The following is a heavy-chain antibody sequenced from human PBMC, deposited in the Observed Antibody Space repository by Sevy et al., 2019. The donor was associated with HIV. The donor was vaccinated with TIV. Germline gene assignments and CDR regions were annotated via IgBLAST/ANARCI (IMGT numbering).Heavy chain of an antibody. CDR3: ARAGGNTYWGLDV. CDR1: GGSISSYY. J-gene: IGHJ6*02. V-gene: IGHV4-59*01. D-gene: IGHD2-8*02. Sequence: SETLSLTCTVSGGSISSYYRSWIRQPPGKGLEWIGYIYKSGSTNYNPSLKSRVTISVDTSKNQFSLRLSSVTAADTAVYFCARAGGNTYWGLDVWGQGTTVTVSS. CDR2: IYKSGST.